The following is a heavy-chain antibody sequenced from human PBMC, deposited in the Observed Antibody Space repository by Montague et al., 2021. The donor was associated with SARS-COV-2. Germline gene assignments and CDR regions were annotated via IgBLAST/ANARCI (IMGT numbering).Heavy chain of an antibody. Sequence: SETLSLTCTVSGGSISSYYWSWIRQPPGKGLEWIGHIYYSGSTNYNPSLKSRVTISVDTSKNQFSLKLSSVTAADTAVYYCARVPYSSSGFFYHYYGIDVWGQGTTVTVS. J-gene: IGHJ6*02. V-gene: IGHV4-59*13. D-gene: IGHD6-6*01. CDR2: IYYSGST. CDR1: GGSISSYY. CDR3: ARVPYSSSGFFYHYYGIDV.